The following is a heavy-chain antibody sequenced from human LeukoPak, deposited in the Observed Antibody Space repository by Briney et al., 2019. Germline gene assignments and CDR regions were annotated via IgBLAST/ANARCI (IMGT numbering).Heavy chain of an antibody. J-gene: IGHJ4*02. CDR1: GGSISGYY. D-gene: IGHD4-17*01. CDR2: VYTSGST. V-gene: IGHV4-4*07. Sequence: SETLSLTCSVSGGSISGYYWTWIRQPAGKGLEWIGRVYTSGSTHYNPSLKTRLTMSVDTSKNQFSLKLNSVTAADTAVYYCARQGDYGDYPGYWGQGTLVTVSS. CDR3: ARQGDYGDYPGY.